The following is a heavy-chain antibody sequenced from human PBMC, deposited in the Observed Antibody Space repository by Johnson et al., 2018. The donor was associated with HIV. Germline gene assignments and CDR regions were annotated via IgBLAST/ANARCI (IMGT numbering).Heavy chain of an antibody. V-gene: IGHV3-33*06. J-gene: IGHJ3*02. D-gene: IGHD2-2*01. Sequence: QVLLVESGGGVVQPGRSLRLSCAASGFTFSSYGMHWVRQAPGKGLEWVAVIWYDGSNKYYADSVKGRFTISRDNSKNTLYLQMNSLRAEDTAVYYCAKDLHGYQLRDDAFDIWGQGTMVTVSS. CDR1: GFTFSSYG. CDR3: AKDLHGYQLRDDAFDI. CDR2: IWYDGSNK.